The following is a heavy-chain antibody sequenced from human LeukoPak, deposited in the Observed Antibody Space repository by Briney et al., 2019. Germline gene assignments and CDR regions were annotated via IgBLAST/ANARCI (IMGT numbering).Heavy chain of an antibody. Sequence: ASVKVSCKVSGYTLTELSMHWVRQAPGKGLEWMGGFDPEDGETIYAQKFQGRVTMTEDTSTDTAYMELSSLRAEDTAVYYCAKAIVFGSGWLTYYFDYWGQGTLVTVSS. CDR3: AKAIVFGSGWLTYYFDY. CDR2: FDPEDGET. CDR1: GYTLTELS. V-gene: IGHV1-24*01. J-gene: IGHJ4*02. D-gene: IGHD6-19*01.